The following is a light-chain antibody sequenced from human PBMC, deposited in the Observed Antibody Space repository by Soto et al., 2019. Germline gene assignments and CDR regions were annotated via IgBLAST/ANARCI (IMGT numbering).Light chain of an antibody. CDR3: QRLNSYKT. CDR1: QGISSY. V-gene: IGKV1-9*01. J-gene: IGKJ3*01. CDR2: AAS. Sequence: DIQLTQSPSFLSASVGDRVTITCRASQGISSYLAWYQQKPGKAPKLLIYAASTLQSGVPSRFSGSGSGTEFTLTISSLQPEDFATYYCQRLNSYKTFGPGTKVDIK.